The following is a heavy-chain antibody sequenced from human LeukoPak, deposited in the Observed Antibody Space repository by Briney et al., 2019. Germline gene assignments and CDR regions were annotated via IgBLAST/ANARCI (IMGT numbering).Heavy chain of an antibody. CDR2: ISGSGVMT. CDR3: AKDRSIGTYYTFDH. CDR1: GFTFSDYA. D-gene: IGHD1-26*01. V-gene: IGHV3-23*01. J-gene: IGHJ4*02. Sequence: LSLTCAASGFTFSDYAMTWVRQAPGKGLEWVATISGSGVMTYYADSVKGRFTVSGDNSKNTVYLQMSSLTAADTAVYYCAKDRSIGTYYTFDHWGQGTLVTVSS.